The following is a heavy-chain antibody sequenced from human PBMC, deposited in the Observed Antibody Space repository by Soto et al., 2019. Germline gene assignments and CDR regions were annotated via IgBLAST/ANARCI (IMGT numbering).Heavy chain of an antibody. D-gene: IGHD2-2*01. CDR2: ISLYSDGT. CDR1: GYTFSNYG. V-gene: IGHV1-18*01. J-gene: IGHJ5*02. CDR3: ARVVPGAEAWFGP. Sequence: QVQLVQSGGEVKRPGASVKVSCKTSGYTFSNYGITWVRQAPGQPLEWLGWISLYSDGTNYAQKFQGRVSMTTDTSTTPAYMERRSLRSDDTAVYYCARVVPGAEAWFGPWGKGTLVTVSS.